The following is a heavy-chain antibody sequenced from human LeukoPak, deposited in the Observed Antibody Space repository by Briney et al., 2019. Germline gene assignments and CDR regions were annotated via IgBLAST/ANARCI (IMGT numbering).Heavy chain of an antibody. CDR3: ARVGTVTTGNWFDP. Sequence: SETLSLTCTVSGGSISSGSYYWSWIRQPAGKGLEWIGRIYTSGSTNYNPSLKSRVTISVDTSKNQFSLKLSSVTAADTAVYYCARVGTVTTGNWFDPWGQGTLVTVSS. D-gene: IGHD4-17*01. CDR2: IYTSGST. J-gene: IGHJ5*02. CDR1: GGSISSGSYY. V-gene: IGHV4-61*02.